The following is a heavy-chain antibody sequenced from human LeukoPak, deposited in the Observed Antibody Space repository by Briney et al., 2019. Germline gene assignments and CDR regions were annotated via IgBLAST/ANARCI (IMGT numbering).Heavy chain of an antibody. Sequence: GGSLRLSCAASVFTFSSYWMNWVRQAPGKGLEWVANIKQDGSEKYYVDSVKGRFTISRDNAKNSLYLQMNSLRAEDTAVYYCARDRDFLQHRGQGTLVTVSS. D-gene: IGHD2/OR15-2a*01. V-gene: IGHV3-7*01. J-gene: IGHJ1*01. CDR3: ARDRDFLQH. CDR2: IKQDGSEK. CDR1: VFTFSSYW.